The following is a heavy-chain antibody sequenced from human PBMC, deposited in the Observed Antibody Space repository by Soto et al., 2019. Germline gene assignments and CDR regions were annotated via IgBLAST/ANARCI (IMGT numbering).Heavy chain of an antibody. CDR1: GYTFSAFY. Sequence: QVQLEQSGTEVKKVGASVKVSCKTSGYTFSAFYVHWARLAPGRGFEWLGWINPSNEITTFSQSVQGRVTMTRDTSTTTVQMELNSLTFDDTAVYYCMRGGWGDSPIDYWGQGTQVIVSS. V-gene: IGHV1-2*02. D-gene: IGHD1-26*01. J-gene: IGHJ4*02. CDR2: INPSNEIT. CDR3: MRGGWGDSPIDY.